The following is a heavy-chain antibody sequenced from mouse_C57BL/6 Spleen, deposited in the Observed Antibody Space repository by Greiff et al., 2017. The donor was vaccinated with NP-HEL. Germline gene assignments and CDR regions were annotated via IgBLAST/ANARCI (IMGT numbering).Heavy chain of an antibody. CDR1: GYTFTSYW. CDR2: IDPNSGGT. Sequence: QVQLKQPGAELVKPGASVKLSCKASGYTFTSYWMHWVKQRPGRGLEWIGRIDPNSGGTKYNEKFKSKATLTVDKPSSTAYMQLSSLTSEDSAVYYCASIYYGYDERGYWGQGTTLTVSS. J-gene: IGHJ2*01. CDR3: ASIYYGYDERGY. V-gene: IGHV1-72*01. D-gene: IGHD2-2*01.